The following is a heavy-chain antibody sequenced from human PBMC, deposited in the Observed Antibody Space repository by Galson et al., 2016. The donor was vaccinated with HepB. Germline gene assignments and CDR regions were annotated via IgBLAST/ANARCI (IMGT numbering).Heavy chain of an antibody. Sequence: TLSLTCTVFGGSISSGGYYWSWIRQHPGKGLEWIGYIYYSGNTYYNPSLKSRITISVDKSENQFTLELSSVTAADTAMYYCAREVFSYGSGSYPDCWGQGTLVTVSS. CDR1: GGSISSGGYY. CDR3: AREVFSYGSGSYPDC. V-gene: IGHV4-31*03. D-gene: IGHD3-10*01. J-gene: IGHJ4*02. CDR2: IYYSGNT.